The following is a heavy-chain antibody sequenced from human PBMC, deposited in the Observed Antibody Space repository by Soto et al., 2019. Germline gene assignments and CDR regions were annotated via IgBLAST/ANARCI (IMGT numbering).Heavy chain of an antibody. CDR1: GFTFSSYW. V-gene: IGHV3-30*18. CDR2: ISYDGSNK. D-gene: IGHD3-22*01. CDR3: AKGSPYYYDSSGYYYYGMDV. J-gene: IGHJ6*02. Sequence: GGSLRLSSAASGFTFSSYWMSWVRQAPGKGLEWVAVISYDGSNKYYADSVKGRFTISRDNSKNTLYLQMNSLRAEDTAVYYCAKGSPYYYDSSGYYYYGMDVWGQGTTVTVSS.